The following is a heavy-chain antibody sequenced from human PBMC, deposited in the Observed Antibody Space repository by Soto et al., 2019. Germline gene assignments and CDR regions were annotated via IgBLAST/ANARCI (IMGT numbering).Heavy chain of an antibody. Sequence: QVQLVQSGAEVKKPGASVKVSCKVSGYTLTELSMHWVRQAPGKGLEWMGGFDPEDGETIYAQKFQGRVTMTEDTSTDTAYMELSSLRSEDTAVYYCATVYAEYDILTGSFYKDAFDIWGQGTMVTVSS. V-gene: IGHV1-24*01. CDR3: ATVYAEYDILTGSFYKDAFDI. CDR2: FDPEDGET. J-gene: IGHJ3*02. CDR1: GYTLTELS. D-gene: IGHD3-9*01.